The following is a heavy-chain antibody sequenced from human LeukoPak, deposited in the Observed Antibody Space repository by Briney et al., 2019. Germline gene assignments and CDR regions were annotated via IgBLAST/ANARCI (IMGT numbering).Heavy chain of an antibody. CDR2: IIPILGIA. J-gene: IGHJ4*02. CDR3: ARDARWGFGEYYYFDY. Sequence: SVKVSCKASGGTFSSYAISWVRQAPGQGLEWMGRIIPILGIANYAQKFQGRVTITADKSTSTAYMELSSLRSEDTAVYYCARDARWGFGEYYYFDYWGQGTLVTVSS. D-gene: IGHD3-10*01. V-gene: IGHV1-69*04. CDR1: GGTFSSYA.